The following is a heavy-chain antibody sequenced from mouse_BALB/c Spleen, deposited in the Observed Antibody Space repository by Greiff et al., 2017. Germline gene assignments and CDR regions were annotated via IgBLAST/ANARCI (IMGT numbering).Heavy chain of an antibody. CDR1: GFTFSSFG. CDR2: ISSGSSTI. V-gene: IGHV5-17*02. D-gene: IGHD1-2*01. J-gene: IGHJ2*01. CDR3: ARDSLLRLDY. Sequence: EVKVEESGGGLVQPGGSRKLSCAASGFTFSSFGMHWVRQAPEKGLEWVAYISSGSSTIYYADTVKGRFTISRDNPKNTLFLQMTSLRSEDTAMYYCARDSLLRLDYWGQGTTLTVSS.